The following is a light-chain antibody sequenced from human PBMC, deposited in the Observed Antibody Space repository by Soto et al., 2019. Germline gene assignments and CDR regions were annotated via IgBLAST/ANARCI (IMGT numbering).Light chain of an antibody. CDR2: DAS. J-gene: IGKJ1*01. Sequence: DIQMTQSPSTVSASVGDTVTITCRASQSISTRLAWYQQKAGTAPKVLIYDASRLESGVPSRFSGSGSGTEFTLTISRLQPDDFASYYCQQYDSYSWTFGQGTRWIS. CDR1: QSISTR. V-gene: IGKV1-5*01. CDR3: QQYDSYSWT.